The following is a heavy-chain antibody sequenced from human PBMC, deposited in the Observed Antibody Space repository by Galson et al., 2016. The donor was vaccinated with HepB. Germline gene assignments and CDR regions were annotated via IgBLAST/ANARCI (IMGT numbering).Heavy chain of an antibody. CDR3: TKDPLWNRHYYYYYYMDV. J-gene: IGHJ6*03. V-gene: IGHV3-23*01. Sequence: SLRLSCAASGFTFNSYAMSWVRQAPGKGLEWVSAISGSDGSTNYAGSVKGRFTISRDNSKNTLYLQMNSLRAEDTAVYYCTKDPLWNRHYYYYYYMDVWGKGTTVTVSS. CDR1: GFTFNSYA. D-gene: IGHD1-1*01. CDR2: ISGSDGST.